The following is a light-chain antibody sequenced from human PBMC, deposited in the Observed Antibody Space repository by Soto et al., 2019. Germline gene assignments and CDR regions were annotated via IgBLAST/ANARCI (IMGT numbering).Light chain of an antibody. CDR1: QSVSSN. CDR3: QQYNKWPLT. Sequence: ETVMTQSPATLSVSPGERATLSCRASQSVSSNLAWYQQKPGQAPRLLIYHASTRATGIPARFSGSGSGTEFTLTISSLQSEDFAVYYCQQYNKWPLTFGGGTKVEIK. J-gene: IGKJ4*01. V-gene: IGKV3-15*01. CDR2: HAS.